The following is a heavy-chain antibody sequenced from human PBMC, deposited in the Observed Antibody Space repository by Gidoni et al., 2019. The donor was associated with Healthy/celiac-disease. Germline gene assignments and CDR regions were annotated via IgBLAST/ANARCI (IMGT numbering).Heavy chain of an antibody. CDR3: AGSGAMVTYSRGYSYDDAFDI. V-gene: IGHV4-59*01. CDR2: IYYSGST. J-gene: IGHJ3*02. CDR1: GGSISSYY. D-gene: IGHD5-18*01. Sequence: QVQLQESGPGLVKPSETLSLTCTVSGGSISSYYWSWIRQPPGKGLEWIGYIYYSGSTNYNPSLKSRVTISVDTSKNQFSLKLSSVTAADTAVYYCAGSGAMVTYSRGYSYDDAFDIWGQGTMVTVSS.